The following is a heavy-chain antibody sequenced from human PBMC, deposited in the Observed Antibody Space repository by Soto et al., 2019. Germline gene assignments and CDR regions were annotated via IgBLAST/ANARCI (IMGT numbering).Heavy chain of an antibody. D-gene: IGHD3-10*01. Sequence: QVQLVQSGAEVKKPGASVKVSCKASGYTFTGYYMHWVRQAPGQGLEWMGWINPNSGGTNYAQKFQGWVTMTRDTSISTAYMEISRLRSDDTAVYSCARGITMVRGVLLDAFDIWGQGTMVTVSS. V-gene: IGHV1-2*04. J-gene: IGHJ3*02. CDR3: ARGITMVRGVLLDAFDI. CDR2: INPNSGGT. CDR1: GYTFTGYY.